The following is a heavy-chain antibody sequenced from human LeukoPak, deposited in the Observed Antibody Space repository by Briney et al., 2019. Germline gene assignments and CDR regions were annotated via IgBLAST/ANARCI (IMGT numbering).Heavy chain of an antibody. CDR2: ISSGAITM. D-gene: IGHD6-19*01. J-gene: IGHJ4*02. Sequence: PGGSLRLSCAASGFMFRSFEMYWVRQAPGKGLEWIAYISSGAITMYYADSVKGRFTISRDDAKNSLFLQMNSLRAEDTAVYYCALLAVASDFDYWGQGALVPVPS. CDR3: ALLAVASDFDY. V-gene: IGHV3-48*03. CDR1: GFMFRSFE.